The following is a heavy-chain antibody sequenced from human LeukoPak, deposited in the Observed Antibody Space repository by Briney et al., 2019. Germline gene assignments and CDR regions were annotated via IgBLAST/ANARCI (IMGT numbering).Heavy chain of an antibody. CDR2: IKQDGSEK. D-gene: IGHD3-10*01. V-gene: IGHV3-7*01. CDR3: ASRDYYGSEDY. Sequence: SGGSLRLSCSASGFIFSNYWLSWVRQAPGKGLEWVATIKQDGSEKSYVDSVKGRFTISRDNAKKSLYLQMNSLRAEDTAVYYCASRDYYGSEDYWGQGTLVTVSS. J-gene: IGHJ4*02. CDR1: GFIFSNYW.